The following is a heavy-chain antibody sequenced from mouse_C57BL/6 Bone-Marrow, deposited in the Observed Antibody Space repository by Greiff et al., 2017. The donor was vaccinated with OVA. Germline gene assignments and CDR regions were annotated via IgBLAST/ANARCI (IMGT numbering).Heavy chain of an antibody. CDR1: GFTFSDFY. D-gene: IGHD1-1*01. CDR2: SRNKANDYTT. Sequence: EVQLVESGGGLVQSGRSLRLSCATSGFTFSDFYMEWVRQAPGKGLEWIAASRNKANDYTTEYSASVKGRFIVSRDTSQSILYLQMNALRAEDTAMYYCAREYYYGTDWYFDVWGTGTTVTVSS. CDR3: AREYYYGTDWYFDV. V-gene: IGHV7-1*01. J-gene: IGHJ1*03.